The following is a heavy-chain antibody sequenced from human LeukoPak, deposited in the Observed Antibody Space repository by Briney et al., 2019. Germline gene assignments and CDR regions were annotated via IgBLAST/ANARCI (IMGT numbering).Heavy chain of an antibody. CDR3: ARACSGGSCYPGDY. Sequence: PGGSLRLSCAASGFTVSSNCMSWVRQAPGKGLEWVSVSYSGGSTYYADAVKGRFNISSDNSNNTLYLQMNSMRVEDTAVYYCARACSGGSCYPGDYWGQGTLVTVSS. CDR2: SYSGGST. V-gene: IGHV3-53*01. CDR1: GFTVSSNC. D-gene: IGHD2-15*01. J-gene: IGHJ4*02.